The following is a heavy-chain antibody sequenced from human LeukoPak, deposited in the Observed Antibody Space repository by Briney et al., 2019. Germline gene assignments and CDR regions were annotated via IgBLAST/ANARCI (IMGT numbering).Heavy chain of an antibody. Sequence: QPRQCMRPSSAADASTFSSYWIGWVRQPDRKWLVWVSRIISDGSSTSYADSVKVRFTISRDNAKNTLYLQMNSLRAEDTAVYYCARIAAAGHIDYWGQGTLVTVPS. CDR3: ARIAAAGHIDY. CDR2: IISDGSST. D-gene: IGHD6-13*01. J-gene: IGHJ4*02. CDR1: ASTFSSYW. V-gene: IGHV3-74*01.